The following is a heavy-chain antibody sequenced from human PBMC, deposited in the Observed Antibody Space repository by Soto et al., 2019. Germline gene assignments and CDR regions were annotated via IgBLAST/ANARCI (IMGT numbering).Heavy chain of an antibody. V-gene: IGHV3-15*07. D-gene: IGHD2-8*01. CDR3: TTVGYCTNGVCYWSNY. CDR2: IKSKSEGGTT. Sequence: PGGSLRLSCAASGFTFSNAWMNWVRQAPGKGLEWVGRIKSKSEGGTTDYAAPVKGRFTISRDDSKNTLYLQMNSLKTEDTAVYYCTTVGYCTNGVCYWSNYWGQGTLVTVSS. J-gene: IGHJ4*02. CDR1: GFTFSNAW.